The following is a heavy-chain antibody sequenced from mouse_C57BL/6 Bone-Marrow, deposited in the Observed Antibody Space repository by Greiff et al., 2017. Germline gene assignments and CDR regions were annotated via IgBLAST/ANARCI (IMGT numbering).Heavy chain of an antibody. CDR2: IDPSDSYT. CDR1: GYTFTSYW. J-gene: IGHJ2*01. Sequence: QVQLQQSGAELVRPGTSVKLSCKASGYTFTSYWMHWVKQRPGQGLEWIGVIDPSDSYTNYNQKFKGKATLTVDTSSSTAYMQLSSLTSEDSAVYYCARDYYGSSNDYWGQGTTLTVSS. D-gene: IGHD1-1*01. V-gene: IGHV1-59*01. CDR3: ARDYYGSSNDY.